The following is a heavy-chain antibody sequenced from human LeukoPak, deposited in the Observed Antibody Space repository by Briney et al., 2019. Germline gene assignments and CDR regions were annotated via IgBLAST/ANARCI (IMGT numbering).Heavy chain of an antibody. CDR2: IYASGGA. CDR1: GFDVNDNF. CDR3: VRRHDY. J-gene: IGHJ4*02. V-gene: IGHV3-53*01. Sequence: GGSVRLSCVASGFDVNDNFMIWVRQAPGQGLEWISIIYASGGAYHAESVKGRFSAFRDTSKNTIFLQMNNSRAGDTAMYYCVRRHDYWGQGTLVTVSS.